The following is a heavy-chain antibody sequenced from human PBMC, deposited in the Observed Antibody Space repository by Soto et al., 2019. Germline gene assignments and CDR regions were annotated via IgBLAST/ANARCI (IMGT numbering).Heavy chain of an antibody. Sequence: ASVKVSCKASGGTFSSYTISWVRQAPGQGLEWMGRIIPILGIANYAQKFQGRVTITADKSTSTAYMELSSRRSEDTAVYYCARDRHPATYSSSWYYFDYWGQGTLVTVSS. J-gene: IGHJ4*02. CDR1: GGTFSSYT. D-gene: IGHD6-13*01. CDR3: ARDRHPATYSSSWYYFDY. V-gene: IGHV1-69*04. CDR2: IIPILGIA.